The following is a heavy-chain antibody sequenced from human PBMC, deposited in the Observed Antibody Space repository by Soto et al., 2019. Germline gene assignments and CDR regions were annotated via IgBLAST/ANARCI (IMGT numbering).Heavy chain of an antibody. CDR3: ARGTNFDWLIPRDYYLDY. CDR1: EFTFSDYY. D-gene: IGHD3-9*01. Sequence: QVQLVESGGGLVKPGGSLRLSCAASEFTFSDYYMTWIRQAPGKGLEWVSYITSSGRTINYADSVNSRFTISRDNAKNSLYLQMNSLRAEDTAVYYCARGTNFDWLIPRDYYLDYWGQGTLVAVSS. J-gene: IGHJ4*02. V-gene: IGHV3-11*01. CDR2: ITSSGRTI.